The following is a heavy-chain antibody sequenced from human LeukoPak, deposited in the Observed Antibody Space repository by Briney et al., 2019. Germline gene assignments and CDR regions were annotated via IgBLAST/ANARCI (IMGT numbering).Heavy chain of an antibody. V-gene: IGHV3-23*01. CDR1: GFAFSDYS. CDR3: AKDGTGCGGDCYSDY. D-gene: IGHD2-21*02. J-gene: IGHJ4*02. CDR2: ITYSSGNT. Sequence: GGSLRLSCAASGFAFSDYSMNWVRQAPGKGLEWVSAITYSSGNTYYADSVKGRFTISRDNSKNTLYLQMNSLRAEDTALYYCAKDGTGCGGDCYSDYWGQGTLVTVSS.